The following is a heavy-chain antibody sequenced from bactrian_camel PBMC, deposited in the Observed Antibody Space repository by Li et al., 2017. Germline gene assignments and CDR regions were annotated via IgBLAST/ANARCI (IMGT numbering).Heavy chain of an antibody. Sequence: HVQLVESGGGTVEAGGSLKLSCAASESTKNWACMGWVRQVAGQKREEVAAIYSADPNIRYADFVEGRFTISRDNAKNTVYLQMDSLKPGDTAMYYCAVHRYGAAWSLETVNYWGQGTQVTVS. CDR2: IYSADPNI. V-gene: IGHV3S1*01. D-gene: IGHD8*01. CDR1: ESTKNWAC. J-gene: IGHJ4*01. CDR3: AVHRYGAAWSLETVNY.